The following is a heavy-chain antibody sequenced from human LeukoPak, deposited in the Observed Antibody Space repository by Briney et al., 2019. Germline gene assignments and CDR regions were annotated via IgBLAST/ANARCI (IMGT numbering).Heavy chain of an antibody. V-gene: IGHV3-33*08. CDR2: IWYDGSNK. CDR3: AREGSSSRKSHPFDY. Sequence: GGSLRLSCAASGFTFSSYAMHWVRQAPGKGLEWVAVIWYDGSNKYYADSVKGRFTISRDNSKNTLYLQMNSLRAEDTAVYYCAREGSSSRKSHPFDYWGQGTLVTVSS. J-gene: IGHJ4*02. D-gene: IGHD6-13*01. CDR1: GFTFSSYA.